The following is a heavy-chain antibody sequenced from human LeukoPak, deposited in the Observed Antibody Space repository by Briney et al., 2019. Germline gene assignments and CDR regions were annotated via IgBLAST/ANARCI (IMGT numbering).Heavy chain of an antibody. V-gene: IGHV1-18*01. D-gene: IGHD6-19*01. CDR1: GYSFTSFG. Sequence: GASVKVSCKASGYSFTSFGITWVRQAPGQGLEYLGWITAYNGDSHYTQSLQGRVTMPTDTSTSTAYLELRSLRSDDTAMYYCARLPTGYTTDWYFNAFAFWGQGTLVTVSS. CDR2: ITAYNGDS. J-gene: IGHJ4*02. CDR3: ARLPTGYTTDWYFNAFAF.